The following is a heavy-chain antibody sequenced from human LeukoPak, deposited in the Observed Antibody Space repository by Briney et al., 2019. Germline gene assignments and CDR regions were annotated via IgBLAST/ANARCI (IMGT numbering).Heavy chain of an antibody. CDR1: GGSISSGSYY. Sequence: SETLSLTCTVSGGSISSGSYYWSWIRQPAGKGLEWIGRIYTSGSTNYNPSLKSRVTISVDTSKNQFSLKLSSVTAADTAVYYCARDPPSEWLLLQTWGQGTLVTVSS. J-gene: IGHJ5*02. CDR3: ARDPPSEWLLLQT. D-gene: IGHD3-22*01. V-gene: IGHV4-61*02. CDR2: IYTSGST.